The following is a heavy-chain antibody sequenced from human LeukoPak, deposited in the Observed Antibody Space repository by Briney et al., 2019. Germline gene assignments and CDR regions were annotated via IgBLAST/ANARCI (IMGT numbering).Heavy chain of an antibody. CDR2: INPSGGST. V-gene: IGHV1-46*01. D-gene: IGHD3-10*01. J-gene: IGHJ4*02. CDR1: GYTFTSYD. Sequence: ASVKVSCKASGYTFTSYDINWVRQAPGQGLEWMGIINPSGGSTSYAQKFQGRVTMTRDTSTSTVYMELSSLRSEDTAVYYCARSWTPANFHYYGSGSLIRYYFDYWGQGTLVTVSS. CDR3: ARSWTPANFHYYGSGSLIRYYFDY.